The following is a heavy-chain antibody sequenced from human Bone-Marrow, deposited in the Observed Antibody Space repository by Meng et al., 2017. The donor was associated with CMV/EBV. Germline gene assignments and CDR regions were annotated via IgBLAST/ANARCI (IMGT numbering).Heavy chain of an antibody. Sequence: GESLKISCAASGFIFSTYAMNWVRQAPGKGLEWVSVIYSGGSSTYYADSVKGRFTISRDNSKNTLYLQMNSLRVEDTAVYYCAKGQSSSWSDYYYYYGMDVWGQGPTVTGSS. CDR3: AKGQSSSWSDYYYYYGMDV. CDR1: GFIFSTYA. V-gene: IGHV3-23*03. J-gene: IGHJ6*01. CDR2: IYSGGSST. D-gene: IGHD6-13*01.